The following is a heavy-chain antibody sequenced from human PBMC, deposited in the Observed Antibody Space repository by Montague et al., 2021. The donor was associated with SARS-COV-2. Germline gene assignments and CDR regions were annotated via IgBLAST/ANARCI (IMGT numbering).Heavy chain of an antibody. J-gene: IGHJ3*02. D-gene: IGHD3-16*02. CDR2: ISTSAYTT. V-gene: IGHV3-48*03. CDR1: EFTFSNYD. CDR3: TRDYRSIVGEGLEI. Sequence: SLRLSCAASEFTFSNYDMNWVRQAPGKGPEWISYISTSAYTTSYAGSVKGRFTISRDNGKNSLYLQMNSLRVEDTAVYYCTRDYRSIVGEGLEIWGQGTKVTVSS.